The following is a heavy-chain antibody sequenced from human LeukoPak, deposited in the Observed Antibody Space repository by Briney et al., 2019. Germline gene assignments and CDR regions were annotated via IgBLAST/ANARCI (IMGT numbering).Heavy chain of an antibody. V-gene: IGHV1-8*01. CDR3: VKDFWPAGDRGGYYSPFDY. J-gene: IGHJ4*02. Sequence: ASVKVSCKASGYTFTSYDINWVRQATGQGLEWMGWMNPNSGNTGYAQKFQGRVTMTRNTSISTAYMELSSLRSEDTAVYYCVKDFWPAGDRGGYYSPFDYWGQGTLVTVSS. D-gene: IGHD3-22*01. CDR1: GYTFTSYD. CDR2: MNPNSGNT.